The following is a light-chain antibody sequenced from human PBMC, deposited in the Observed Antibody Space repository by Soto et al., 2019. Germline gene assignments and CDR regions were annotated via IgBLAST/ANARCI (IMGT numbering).Light chain of an antibody. V-gene: IGKV1-5*03. CDR3: QQYNSDSRT. J-gene: IGKJ1*01. CDR1: QSISAW. Sequence: DIQMTQSPSTLSASVGDRVTITCRASQSISAWLAWYQQKPGKAPKLLIYKASTLESGVPSRFSGSGSGTEFTLTMSSLQPDDFATYYCQQYNSDSRTFGQGTKVDIK. CDR2: KAS.